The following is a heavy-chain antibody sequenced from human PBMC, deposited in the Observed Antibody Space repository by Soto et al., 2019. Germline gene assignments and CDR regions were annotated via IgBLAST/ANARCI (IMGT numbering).Heavy chain of an antibody. Sequence: SETLSLTCGVSGGSISSINWWTWVRQTPGKGLEWIGEIYYSGNTNYNPSLTSRVTMSIDKSKNQFFLNLTSVTAADTAVYYCARSSGVSATNWFDAWGQGTLVTVS. CDR3: ARSSGVSATNWFDA. D-gene: IGHD3-10*01. V-gene: IGHV4-4*02. CDR1: GGSISSINW. CDR2: IYYSGNT. J-gene: IGHJ5*02.